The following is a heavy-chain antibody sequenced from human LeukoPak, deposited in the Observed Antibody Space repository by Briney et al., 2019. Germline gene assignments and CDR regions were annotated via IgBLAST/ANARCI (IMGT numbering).Heavy chain of an antibody. CDR3: ARTQDTSYYYYYYYMDV. CDR2: ISSSGSTI. D-gene: IGHD2-15*01. J-gene: IGHJ6*03. Sequence: GGSLRLSCAASGFTFSSYEMNWVRQAPGKGLEWVSYISSSGSTIYYADSVKGRFTISRDNAKNSLYLQMNSLRAEDTAVYYCARTQDTSYYYYYYYMDVWGKGTTVTISS. V-gene: IGHV3-48*03. CDR1: GFTFSSYE.